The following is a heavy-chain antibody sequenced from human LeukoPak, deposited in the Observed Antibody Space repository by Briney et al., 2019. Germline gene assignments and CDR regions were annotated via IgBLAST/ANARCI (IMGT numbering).Heavy chain of an antibody. D-gene: IGHD6-19*01. CDR1: GSSFTSYW. CDR3: AYGSGWYYFDY. J-gene: IGHJ4*02. CDR2: IYPGESDT. V-gene: IGHV5-51*01. Sequence: GGSLKISFKGSGSSFTSYWIGWVRRRPGKGVEWMGIIYPGESDTRYSPSFQGQVTISADKSLSTAYLQWSSLKASDTAMYYCAYGSGWYYFDYWGQGTLVTVSS.